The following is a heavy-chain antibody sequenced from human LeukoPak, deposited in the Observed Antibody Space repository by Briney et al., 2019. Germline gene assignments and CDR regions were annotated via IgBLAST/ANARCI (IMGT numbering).Heavy chain of an antibody. J-gene: IGHJ5*02. CDR2: IWYDGSNK. V-gene: IGHV3-33*06. Sequence: PGGCLRLSCAASGFTFSSYGMHWVRQAPGKGLEWVAVIWYDGSNKYYADSVKGRFTISRDNSKNTLYLQMNSLRAEDTAVYYCAKDLGYFEAWGQGTLVTVSS. CDR1: GFTFSSYG. D-gene: IGHD3-9*01. CDR3: AKDLGYFEA.